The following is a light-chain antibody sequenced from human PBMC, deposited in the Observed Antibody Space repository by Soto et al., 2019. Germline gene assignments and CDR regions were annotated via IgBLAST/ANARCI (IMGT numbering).Light chain of an antibody. J-gene: IGLJ1*01. CDR1: SDYVGTYSL. V-gene: IGLV2-23*01. Sequence: QSALAQPASVSGSPGQSITISCTGASDYVGTYSLVSWCQQHPGKAPKVVIYEGHKRPSGVPDRFSGSTSVNTASLTISGLQTDDEADYYCCLYVGATTYVFGTGTKAPS. CDR2: EGH. CDR3: CLYVGATTYV.